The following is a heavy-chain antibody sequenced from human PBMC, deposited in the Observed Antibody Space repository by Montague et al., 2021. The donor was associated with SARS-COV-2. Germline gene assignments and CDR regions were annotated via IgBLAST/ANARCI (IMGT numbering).Heavy chain of an antibody. CDR1: GFTFGSYW. Sequence: SLRLSCAAYGFTFGSYWMRWVRQAPGKGLEWVAIIKQDESEKSYXDSVKGRFTISRDNAKNSLYLQMHSLRAEDTAVYYCATDQNWAFDCWGQGALVTVSS. CDR3: ATDQNWAFDC. J-gene: IGHJ4*02. D-gene: IGHD7-27*01. CDR2: IKQDESEK. V-gene: IGHV3-7*01.